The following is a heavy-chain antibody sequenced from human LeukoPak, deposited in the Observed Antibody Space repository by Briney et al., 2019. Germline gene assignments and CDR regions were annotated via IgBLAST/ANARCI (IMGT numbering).Heavy chain of an antibody. CDR3: AKDRGRYYDSSGYYWGYYFDS. CDR1: GFTFSSYA. CDR2: ISGSGGST. D-gene: IGHD3-22*01. J-gene: IGHJ4*02. Sequence: GGSLRLSCAASGFTFSSYAMSWVRQAPGKGLEWVSAISGSGGSTYYADSVKGRFTISRGNSKNTLYLQMSSLRAEDTAVYYCAKDRGRYYDSSGYYWGYYFDSWGQGILVTVSS. V-gene: IGHV3-23*01.